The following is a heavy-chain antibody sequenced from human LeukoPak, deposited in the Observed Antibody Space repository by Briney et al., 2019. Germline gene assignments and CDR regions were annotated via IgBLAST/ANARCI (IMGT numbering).Heavy chain of an antibody. CDR1: GGSICSYY. D-gene: IGHD5-24*01. CDR3: ARRRDGYNLADAFDI. V-gene: IGHV4-59*01. Sequence: ASETLSLTCTVSGGSICSYYWSWIRQPPGKGLEWIGYIYYSGSTNYNPSLKSRVTISVDTSKNQFSLKLSSVTAADTAVYYCARRRDGYNLADAFDIWGQGTMVTVSS. J-gene: IGHJ3*02. CDR2: IYYSGST.